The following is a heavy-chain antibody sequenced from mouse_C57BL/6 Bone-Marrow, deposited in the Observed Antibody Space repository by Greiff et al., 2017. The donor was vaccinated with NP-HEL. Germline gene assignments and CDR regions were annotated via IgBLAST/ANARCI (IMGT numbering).Heavy chain of an antibody. D-gene: IGHD1-1*01. CDR3: TRPNYYLLAMDY. V-gene: IGHV1-15*01. J-gene: IGHJ4*01. CDR2: IDPETGGT. CDR1: GYTFTDYE. Sequence: VKLMESGAELVRPGASVTLSCKASGYTFTDYEMHWVKQTPVHGLEWIGAIDPETGGTAYNQKFKGKAILTADKSSSTAYMELRSLTSEDSAVYYWTRPNYYLLAMDYWGQGTSVTVSS.